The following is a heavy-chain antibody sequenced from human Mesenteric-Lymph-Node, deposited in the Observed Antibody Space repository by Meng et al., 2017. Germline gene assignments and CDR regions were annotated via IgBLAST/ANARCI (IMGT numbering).Heavy chain of an antibody. J-gene: IGHJ4*02. CDR1: GFTFSSYG. V-gene: IGHV3-33*01. Sequence: GESLKISCAASGFTFSSYGMHWVRQAPGKGLEWVAVIWYDGSNKYYADSVKGRFTISRDKSKNTLYLQMNSLRAEDTAVYYCATQISPDPAHFDYWGQGTLVTVSS. CDR3: ATQISPDPAHFDY. CDR2: IWYDGSNK. D-gene: IGHD2/OR15-2a*01.